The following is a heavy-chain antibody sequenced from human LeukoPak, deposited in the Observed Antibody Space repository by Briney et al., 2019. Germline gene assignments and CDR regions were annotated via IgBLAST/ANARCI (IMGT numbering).Heavy chain of an antibody. CDR3: ARFTPKSDSSGYYYPGY. Sequence: GASVKDSCKASGYTFTSYGISWVRQAPGQGLEWMGWISAYNGNTNYAQKLQGRVTMTTDTSTSTAYMELRSLRSDDTAVYYCARFTPKSDSSGYYYPGYWGQGTLVTVSS. D-gene: IGHD3-22*01. V-gene: IGHV1-18*01. CDR2: ISAYNGNT. J-gene: IGHJ4*02. CDR1: GYTFTSYG.